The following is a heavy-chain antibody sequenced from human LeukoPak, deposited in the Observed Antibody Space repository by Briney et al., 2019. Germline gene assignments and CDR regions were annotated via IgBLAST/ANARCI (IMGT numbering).Heavy chain of an antibody. Sequence: SETLSLTCTVSGGSISSSSSYWAWIRQPPGTGLEWIGNIYYSGSTYYSPSLKSRLTISVDTSKNQFSLKLSSVTAADTAVYYCARQGGITMIVVIITDDAFDIWGQGTMVSVSS. V-gene: IGHV4-39*01. CDR1: GGSISSSSSY. J-gene: IGHJ3*02. D-gene: IGHD3-22*01. CDR3: ARQGGITMIVVIITDDAFDI. CDR2: IYYSGST.